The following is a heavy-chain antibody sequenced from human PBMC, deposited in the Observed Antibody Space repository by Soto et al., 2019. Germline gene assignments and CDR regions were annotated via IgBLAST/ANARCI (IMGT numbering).Heavy chain of an antibody. CDR3: ARVTPGNNLYYVSGLDV. J-gene: IGHJ6*02. V-gene: IGHV3-30-3*01. CDR1: GFTFDTYG. D-gene: IGHD3-16*01. Sequence: QVHLVESGGGVVQPGRSLRLSCVASGFTFDTYGIHWVRQAPGKGLQWVALISYEGSNTYYADSVRGRFTISRDNSKNTLYLQINALRPEDTGVYYCARVTPGNNLYYVSGLDVWGQGTSVTVSS. CDR2: ISYEGSNT.